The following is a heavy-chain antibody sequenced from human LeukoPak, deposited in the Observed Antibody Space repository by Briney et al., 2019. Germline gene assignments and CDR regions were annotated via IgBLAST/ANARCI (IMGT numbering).Heavy chain of an antibody. J-gene: IGHJ4*02. CDR1: GFTFSTYG. CDR2: IGATGGLI. CDR3: AKALYLVTMIVVVITPFDY. Sequence: GGSLRLSCAASGFTFSTYGMAWVRQVPGNRLEWVSSIGATGGLISYADSVKGRFTVSSSEKTFYLQMNSLRAEDTAVYYCAKALYLVTMIVVVITPFDYWGQGTLVTVSS. D-gene: IGHD3-22*01. V-gene: IGHV3-23*01.